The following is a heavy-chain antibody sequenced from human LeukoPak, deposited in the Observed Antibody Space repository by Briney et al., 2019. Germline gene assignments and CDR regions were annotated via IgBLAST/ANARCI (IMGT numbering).Heavy chain of an antibody. CDR3: ARSRSGATGY. J-gene: IGHJ4*02. V-gene: IGHV3-21*01. CDR1: GFTFSSYS. D-gene: IGHD1-26*01. Sequence: GESLRLSCAVSGFTFSSYSMNWVRQAPGKGLEWVSSISSSSSYIFYADSVKGRFTIYRDNAKTSLYLQMNSMRAEDTAVYYCARSRSGATGYWGQGTLVTVSS. CDR2: ISSSSSYI.